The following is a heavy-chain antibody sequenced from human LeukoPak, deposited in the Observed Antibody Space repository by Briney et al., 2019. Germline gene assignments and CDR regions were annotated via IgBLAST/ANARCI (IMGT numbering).Heavy chain of an antibody. Sequence: KSSETLSLTCAVPGYSISSGYYWGWIRQPPGKGLEWIGSIYHSGSTYYNPSLKSRVTISVDTSKNQFSLKLSSVTAADTAVYYCARQSGSFLEWLLSPEFWFDYWGQGTLVTVSS. D-gene: IGHD3-3*01. CDR1: GYSISSGYY. V-gene: IGHV4-38-2*01. CDR3: ARQSGSFLEWLLSPEFWFDY. CDR2: IYHSGST. J-gene: IGHJ4*02.